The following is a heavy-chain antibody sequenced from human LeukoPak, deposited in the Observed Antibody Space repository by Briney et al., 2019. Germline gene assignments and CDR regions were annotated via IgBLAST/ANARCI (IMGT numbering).Heavy chain of an antibody. V-gene: IGHV1-69*06. Sequence: ASVKVSCKASGGTFSSYAISWVRQAPGQGLEWMGGIIPIFGTANYAQKSQGRVTITADKSTSTAYMELSSLRSEDTAVYYCARAYCSSTSCHDAFDIWGQGTMVTVSS. CDR2: IIPIFGTA. J-gene: IGHJ3*02. CDR3: ARAYCSSTSCHDAFDI. CDR1: GGTFSSYA. D-gene: IGHD2-2*01.